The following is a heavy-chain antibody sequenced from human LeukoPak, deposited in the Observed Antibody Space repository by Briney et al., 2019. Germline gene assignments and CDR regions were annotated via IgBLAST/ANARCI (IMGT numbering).Heavy chain of an antibody. CDR2: ISGSGGST. CDR1: GFTFSSYA. V-gene: IGHV3-23*01. D-gene: IGHD3-10*01. Sequence: GGSLRLSCAASGFTFSSYAMSWVRQAPGKGPEWVSAISGSGGSTYYADSVKGRFTISRDNSKNTLYLQMNSLRAEDTAVYYCAKGRDYYGSGSVYWGQGALVTVSS. J-gene: IGHJ4*02. CDR3: AKGRDYYGSGSVY.